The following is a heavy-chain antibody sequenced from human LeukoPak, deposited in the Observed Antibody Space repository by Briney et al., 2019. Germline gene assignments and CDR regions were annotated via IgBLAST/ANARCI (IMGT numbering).Heavy chain of an antibody. CDR1: GGTFTSYA. CDR2: IIPIFGTA. CDR3: ARSLTGIDYYFDY. Sequence: SSVKVSCKASGGTFTSYAISWVRQAPGQGLEWMGGIIPIFGTANYAQKFQGRVTITTDESTSTAYMELSSLRSEDTAVYYCARSLTGIDYYFDYWGQGNLVTVSS. V-gene: IGHV1-69*05. D-gene: IGHD1-20*01. J-gene: IGHJ4*02.